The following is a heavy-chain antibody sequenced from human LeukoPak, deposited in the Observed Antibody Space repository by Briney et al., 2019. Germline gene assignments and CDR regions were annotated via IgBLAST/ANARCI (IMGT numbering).Heavy chain of an antibody. J-gene: IGHJ4*02. Sequence: PGGSLRLSCAASGFTFSTYGLHWVRQAPGKGLQWVAFVRYDGTEKYYADSVKGRFTISRDNSKNTLYLQMNSLRAEDTAVYYCAKDRIAAAGTLDWGQGTLVTVSS. CDR3: AKDRIAAAGTLD. CDR2: VRYDGTEK. CDR1: GFTFSTYG. V-gene: IGHV3-30*02. D-gene: IGHD6-13*01.